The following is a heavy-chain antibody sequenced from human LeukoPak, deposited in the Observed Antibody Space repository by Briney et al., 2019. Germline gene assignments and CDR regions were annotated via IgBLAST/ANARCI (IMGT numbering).Heavy chain of an antibody. V-gene: IGHV1-2*02. CDR2: INPNSGGT. Sequence: ASVKVSCKASGYTFTGYYMHWVRQAPGQGLEWMGWINPNSGGTNYAQKFRGRVTMTRDTSISTAYMELSRLRSDDTAVYYCARDPYYGSGSYYYYYMDVWGKGTTVTISS. D-gene: IGHD3-10*01. CDR3: ARDPYYGSGSYYYYYMDV. J-gene: IGHJ6*03. CDR1: GYTFTGYY.